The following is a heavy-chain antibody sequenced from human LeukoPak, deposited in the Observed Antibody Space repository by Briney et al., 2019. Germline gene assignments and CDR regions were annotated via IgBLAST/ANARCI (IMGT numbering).Heavy chain of an antibody. D-gene: IGHD3-22*01. CDR2: IYYSGST. Sequence: SETLSLTCTVSGGSISSSRYYWGWIRQPPGKGLEWIGSIYYSGSTYYNPSLKRRVTISVDTSKNQFSLKLSSVTAADTAVYYCASGVGYYDSSGPFDYWGKGTLVTVSS. J-gene: IGHJ4*02. CDR3: ASGVGYYDSSGPFDY. CDR1: GGSISSSRYY. V-gene: IGHV4-39*01.